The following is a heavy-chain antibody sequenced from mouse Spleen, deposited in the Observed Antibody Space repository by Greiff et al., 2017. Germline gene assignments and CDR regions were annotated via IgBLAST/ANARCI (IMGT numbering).Heavy chain of an antibody. Sequence: VQLKESGAELVRPGASVKLSCTASGFNIKDDYMHWVKQRPEQGLEWIGWIDPENGDTEYASKFQGKATITADTSSNTAYLQLSSLTSEDTAVYYCTTHYDYDEGDYWGQGTTLTVSS. V-gene: IGHV14-4*01. D-gene: IGHD2-4*01. CDR3: TTHYDYDEGDY. CDR2: IDPENGDT. CDR1: GFNIKDDY. J-gene: IGHJ2*01.